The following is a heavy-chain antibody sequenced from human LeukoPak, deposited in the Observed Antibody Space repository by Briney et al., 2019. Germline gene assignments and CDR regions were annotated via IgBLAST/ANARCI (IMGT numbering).Heavy chain of an antibody. V-gene: IGHV3-33*01. CDR1: GFTFSSYG. Sequence: PGRSLRLSCAASGFTFSSYGMHWVRQAPGKGLEWVAVIWYDGSNKYYADSVKGRFTISRDNSKNTLYLQMNSLRAEDTAVYYCARISTAVAGADYWGQETLVTVSS. CDR2: IWYDGSNK. CDR3: ARISTAVAGADY. D-gene: IGHD6-19*01. J-gene: IGHJ4*02.